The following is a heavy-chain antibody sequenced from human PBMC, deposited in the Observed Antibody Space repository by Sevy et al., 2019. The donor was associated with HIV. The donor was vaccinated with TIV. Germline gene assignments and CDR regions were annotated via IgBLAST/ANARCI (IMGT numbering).Heavy chain of an antibody. CDR2: IYHSGYT. V-gene: IGHV4-4*02. J-gene: IGHJ5*02. D-gene: IGHD1-26*01. CDR3: TRSGDTSRGFDP. CDR1: GGSISSVNW. Sequence: SETLSLTCAVSGGSISSVNWWHWVRQPPGKGLEWIGEIYHSGYTKYNPSLKTRVTISVDNSKNQFSLKLSFVTAADTAVYYCTRSGDTSRGFDPWGQGSLVTVSS.